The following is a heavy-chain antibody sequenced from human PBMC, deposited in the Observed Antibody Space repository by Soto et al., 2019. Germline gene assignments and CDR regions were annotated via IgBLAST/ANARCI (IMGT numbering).Heavy chain of an antibody. V-gene: IGHV3-30-3*01. CDR1: GFTFSLYA. D-gene: IGHD3-22*01. Sequence: HPGGSLRLSCAASGFTFSLYAMHWVRQAPGKGLEWVAVISYDGSNKCYADSAKGQFTISRDNSKNTLYLQMNSLRAEDTAVYYCARDEGDRSGYQIHWGQGTLVTVS. J-gene: IGHJ4*02. CDR3: ARDEGDRSGYQIH. CDR2: ISYDGSNK.